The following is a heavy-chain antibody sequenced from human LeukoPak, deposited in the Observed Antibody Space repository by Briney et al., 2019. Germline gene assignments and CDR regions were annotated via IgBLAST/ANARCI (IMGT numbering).Heavy chain of an antibody. CDR1: GFTFSNYA. J-gene: IGHJ4*02. Sequence: GGSLRLSCAASGFTFSNYAMSWVRQAPGKGLEWVSAISGSGGSTYYADSVKGRFTISRDNSKNTLYLQMNSLRTEDTAIYYCAKVAYDSSGYYLYYFDYWGQGALVTVSS. V-gene: IGHV3-23*01. CDR3: AKVAYDSSGYYLYYFDY. CDR2: ISGSGGST. D-gene: IGHD3-22*01.